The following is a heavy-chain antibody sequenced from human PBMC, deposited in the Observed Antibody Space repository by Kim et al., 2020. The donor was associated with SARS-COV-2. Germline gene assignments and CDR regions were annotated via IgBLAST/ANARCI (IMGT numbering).Heavy chain of an antibody. V-gene: IGHV3-33*05. CDR1: GFTFSSYG. CDR2: ISYDGSNK. CDR3: ARDQASGIRNNWFDP. Sequence: GGSLRLSCAASGFTFSSYGMHWVRQAPGKGLEWVAVISYDGSNKYYADSVKGRFTVSRDNSKNTLYLQMNSLRAEDTAVYYCARDQASGIRNNWFDPWGQGTLVTASS. D-gene: IGHD3-10*01. J-gene: IGHJ5*02.